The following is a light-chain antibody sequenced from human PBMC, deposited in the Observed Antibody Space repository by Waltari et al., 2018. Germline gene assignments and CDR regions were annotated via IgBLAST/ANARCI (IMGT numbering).Light chain of an antibody. Sequence: EIQMTQSPSTLPHSVGNRVTITCQTHNRIISWLAWYQQKPGKAPKLLIYQASTLASGVPSRFSGSGSGTEFALTISSLQPDDVGTYFCQQYNGYPLTFGGGTKLEIK. CDR2: QAS. V-gene: IGKV1-5*03. J-gene: IGKJ4*01. CDR1: NRIISW. CDR3: QQYNGYPLT.